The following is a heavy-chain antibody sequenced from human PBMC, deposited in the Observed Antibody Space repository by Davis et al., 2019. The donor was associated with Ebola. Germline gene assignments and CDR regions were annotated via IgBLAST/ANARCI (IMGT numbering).Heavy chain of an antibody. CDR1: GGSITSRNYY. D-gene: IGHD3-16*01. CDR2: IYYSGST. Sequence: MPSETLSLTCTVSGGSITSRNYYWGWIRQHPGKGLEWIGYIYYSGSTYYNPSLKSRVIISRDTSKNQFSLKLSSVTAADTAVYYCAREAGGGAFDIWGQGTMITVSS. J-gene: IGHJ3*02. V-gene: IGHV4-31*03. CDR3: AREAGGGAFDI.